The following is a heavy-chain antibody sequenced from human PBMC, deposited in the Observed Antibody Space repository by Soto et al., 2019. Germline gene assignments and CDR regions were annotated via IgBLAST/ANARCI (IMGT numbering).Heavy chain of an antibody. Sequence: QVQLLASGGGLVKPGGSLSLSCAASGFTFSDYYMSWIRQAPGKGLEWVSYISSSSRYTNYADSVKGRFTISRDNATNSMYLQMNSLRAEDTAVYYCAREGIFMPHDYWGQGTLVTVSS. CDR2: ISSSSRYT. CDR3: AREGIFMPHDY. CDR1: GFTFSDYY. V-gene: IGHV3-11*05. J-gene: IGHJ4*02. D-gene: IGHD2-2*01.